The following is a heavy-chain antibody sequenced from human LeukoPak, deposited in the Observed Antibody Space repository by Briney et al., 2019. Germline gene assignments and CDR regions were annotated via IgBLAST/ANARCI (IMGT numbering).Heavy chain of an antibody. J-gene: IGHJ4*02. CDR1: GFTFSSYA. Sequence: GGSLRLSCAASGFTFSSYAMSWVRQAPGKGLEWVSAISGSGGSTYYADSVKGRFTISRDNSTNTLYLQMNSLRAEDTAVYYCAKKSAALSDPPHLYYFDYWGQGTLVTVSS. D-gene: IGHD6-6*01. CDR2: ISGSGGST. V-gene: IGHV3-23*01. CDR3: AKKSAALSDPPHLYYFDY.